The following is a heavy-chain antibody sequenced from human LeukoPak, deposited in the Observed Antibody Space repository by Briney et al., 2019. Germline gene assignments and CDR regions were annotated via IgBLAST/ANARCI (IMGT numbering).Heavy chain of an antibody. CDR1: GYTFTINH. Sequence: GVSVKVSCTASGYTFTINHIHWVRQAPGQGLEWMGVINPSGDSTTYAQNFQGRVTMTRDTSTSTVYMELRSLRSEDTAIYYCAKLATSDTGETYWGQGTLVTVSS. CDR3: AKLATSDTGETY. J-gene: IGHJ4*02. V-gene: IGHV1-46*01. D-gene: IGHD3-16*01. CDR2: INPSGDST.